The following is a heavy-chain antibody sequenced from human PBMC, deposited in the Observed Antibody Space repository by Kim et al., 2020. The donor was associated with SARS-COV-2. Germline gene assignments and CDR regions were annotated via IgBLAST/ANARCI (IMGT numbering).Heavy chain of an antibody. CDR3: AREGEGDFDF. D-gene: IGHD3-16*01. CDR2: K. V-gene: IGHV3-7*01. Sequence: KVYVDSGKGRFTISRDNAKKSVYLQMNSLRVEDTAVYYCAREGEGDFDFWGQGALVTVSS. J-gene: IGHJ4*02.